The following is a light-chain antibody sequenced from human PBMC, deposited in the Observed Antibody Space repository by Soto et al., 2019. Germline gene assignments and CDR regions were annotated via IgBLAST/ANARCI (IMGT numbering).Light chain of an antibody. V-gene: IGKV1-5*03. CDR3: QQYRSYPET. CDR2: EAS. CDR1: QSINSW. Sequence: DIQMTQSASTLSASVGDRVTITCRASQSINSWLAWYQQKPGKAPNLLIYEASRLESAVPSRFSGSGSGTDFTLTINSLQPADFATYYCQQYRSYPETFGQGTKVEIK. J-gene: IGKJ1*01.